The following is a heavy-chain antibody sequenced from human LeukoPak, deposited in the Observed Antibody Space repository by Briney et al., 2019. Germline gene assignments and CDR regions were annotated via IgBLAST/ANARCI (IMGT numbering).Heavy chain of an antibody. J-gene: IGHJ4*02. V-gene: IGHV3-23*01. CDR2: ISGSGGST. Sequence: GGSLRLSCAASGFTFTSYAMNWVRQAPGKGLEWISGISGSGGSTYYADSVKGRFSISRDNSKNTLYLQLNSLRVEDTAEYYCAKAHGGSYHSGIDWGQGTLVIVSS. CDR1: GFTFTSYA. CDR3: AKAHGGSYHSGID. D-gene: IGHD1-26*01.